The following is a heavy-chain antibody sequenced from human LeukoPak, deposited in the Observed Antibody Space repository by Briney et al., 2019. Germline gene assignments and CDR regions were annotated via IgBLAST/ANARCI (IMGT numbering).Heavy chain of an antibody. J-gene: IGHJ4*02. CDR3: ARGVGRITMIVVVPEPYYFDY. CDR1: GGSISGYY. CDR2: INHSGST. D-gene: IGHD3-22*01. V-gene: IGHV4-34*01. Sequence: SETLSLTCTVSGGSISGYYRSWIRQPPGKGLEWIGEINHSGSTNYNPSLKSRVTISVDTSKNQFSLKLSSVTAADTAVYYCARGVGRITMIVVVPEPYYFDYWGQGTLVTVSS.